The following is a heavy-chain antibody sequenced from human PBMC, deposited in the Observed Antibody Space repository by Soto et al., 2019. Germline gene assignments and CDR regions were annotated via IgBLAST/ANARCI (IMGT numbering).Heavy chain of an antibody. D-gene: IGHD3-10*01. CDR3: ARGARRFGELLFPLYYYYGMDV. V-gene: IGHV1-69*13. CDR1: GGTFSSYA. CDR2: IIPIFGTA. Sequence: SVKVSCKASGGTFSSYAISGVLQSPVQWLDWMGGIIPIFGTANYAQKFQGRVTITADESTSTAYMELSSLRSEDTAVYYCARGARRFGELLFPLYYYYGMDVWGQGTTVTVSS. J-gene: IGHJ6*02.